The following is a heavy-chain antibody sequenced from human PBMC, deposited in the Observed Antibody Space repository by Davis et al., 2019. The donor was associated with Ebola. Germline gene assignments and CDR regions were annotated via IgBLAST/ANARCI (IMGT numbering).Heavy chain of an antibody. V-gene: IGHV4-59*01. D-gene: IGHD3-9*01. CDR2: IYYSGST. J-gene: IGHJ4*02. CDR1: GGSISSYY. Sequence: MPGGSLRLSCTVSGGSISSYYWSWIRQPPGKGLAWIGYIYYSGSTDYSPALRGRVTISLDTSKNQFSLRLNSVTAADTGVYYCARSHSDWLLPFDYWGQGTLATVSS. CDR3: ARSHSDWLLPFDY.